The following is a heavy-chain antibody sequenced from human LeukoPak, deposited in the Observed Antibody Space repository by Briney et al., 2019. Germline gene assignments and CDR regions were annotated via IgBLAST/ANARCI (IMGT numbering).Heavy chain of an antibody. CDR2: ITSNGGST. CDR1: GFTFSTYS. J-gene: IGHJ4*02. CDR3: ARGGQSTSCFDC. D-gene: IGHD2-2*01. V-gene: IGHV3-64*02. Sequence: GGSLRLSCAASGFTFSTYSMHWVRQAPGKGLECVSAITSNGGSTYYADSVKGRFTISRDNSKNTVYLQMDSLRAEDMAMYYCARGGQSTSCFDCWGQGTLVTVSS.